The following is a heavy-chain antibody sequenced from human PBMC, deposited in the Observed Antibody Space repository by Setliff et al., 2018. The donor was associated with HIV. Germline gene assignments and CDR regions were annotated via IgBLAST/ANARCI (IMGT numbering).Heavy chain of an antibody. V-gene: IGHV4-61*05. Sequence: SETLSLTCTVSGGSISSSSYYWGWIRQPPGKRLEWIGYIYYSGSTNYNPSLKSRVTISVDTSKNQFSLKLSSVTAADTAVYYCAREFTSVAGTRPPFDPWGQGTLVTVSS. J-gene: IGHJ5*02. CDR3: AREFTSVAGTRPPFDP. CDR1: GGSISSSSYY. D-gene: IGHD6-19*01. CDR2: IYYSGST.